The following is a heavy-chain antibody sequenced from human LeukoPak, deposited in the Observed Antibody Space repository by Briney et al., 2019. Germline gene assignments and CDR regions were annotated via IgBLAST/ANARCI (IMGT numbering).Heavy chain of an antibody. CDR1: GYTFTSYD. CDR2: MNPNSGNT. CDR3: ARIAGVATITAAAA. J-gene: IGHJ4*02. V-gene: IGHV1-8*01. Sequence: ASVKVSCKASGYTFTSYDINWVRQAPGQGLEWMGWMNPNSGNTGYAQKLQGRVTMTRNTSISTAYMELSSLRSEDTAVYYCARIAGVATITAAAAWGQGTLVTVSS. D-gene: IGHD5-12*01.